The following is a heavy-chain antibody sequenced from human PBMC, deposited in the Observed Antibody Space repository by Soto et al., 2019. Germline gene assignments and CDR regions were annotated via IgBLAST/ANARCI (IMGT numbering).Heavy chain of an antibody. J-gene: IGHJ6*03. V-gene: IGHV1-8*01. CDR3: ARASPLWFGELLFRLAYYMDV. CDR2: MNPNSGNT. Sequence: ASVKVSCKASGYTFTSYDINWVRQATGQGLEWMGWMNPNSGNTGYAQKFQGRVTMTRNTSISTAYMELSSLRSEDTAVYYCARASPLWFGELLFRLAYYMDVWGKGTTVTVS. CDR1: GYTFTSYD. D-gene: IGHD3-10*01.